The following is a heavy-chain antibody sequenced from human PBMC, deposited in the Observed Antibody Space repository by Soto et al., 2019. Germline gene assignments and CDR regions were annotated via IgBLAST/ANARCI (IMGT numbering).Heavy chain of an antibody. V-gene: IGHV3-30*18. CDR3: ANSDSGSRSYGTDV. J-gene: IGHJ6*02. Sequence: GGSLRLSCAASGFTFSSYGMHWVRQAPGKGLEWVAVISYDGSNKYYADSVKGRFTISRDNSKNTLYLQMNSLRAEDTAVYYCANSDSGSRSYGTDVWGQGTTVTVSS. CDR2: ISYDGSNK. CDR1: GFTFSSYG. D-gene: IGHD1-26*01.